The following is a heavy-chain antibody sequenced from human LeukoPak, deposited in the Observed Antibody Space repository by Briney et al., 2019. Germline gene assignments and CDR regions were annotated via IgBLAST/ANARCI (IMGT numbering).Heavy chain of an antibody. CDR3: ATKQWLAPPPDS. CDR2: INTGGTVT. V-gene: IGHV3-74*01. J-gene: IGHJ4*02. Sequence: QPGGSLRLSCAASGFTFTSYAMSWVRQAPGKGLECVSRINTGGTVTTYADSVKGRFTVSRDNADNTMFLQMNSVRDEDTAVYYCATKQWLAPPPDSWGQGTPVTVSS. CDR1: GFTFTSYA. D-gene: IGHD6-19*01.